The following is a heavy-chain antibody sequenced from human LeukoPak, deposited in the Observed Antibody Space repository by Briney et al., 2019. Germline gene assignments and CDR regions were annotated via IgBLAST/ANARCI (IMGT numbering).Heavy chain of an antibody. CDR1: GFSFRTYS. Sequence: PGGSLRLSCAASGFSFRTYSFTWVRQAPGKGLEWVASISSSGNYLYYADSFKGRFTISRDTAKNSLYLQMNILRVEDTAVYSCARPETEGEISGAWGYWGQGTLVTVSS. J-gene: IGHJ4*02. D-gene: IGHD3-16*01. CDR2: ISSSGNYL. V-gene: IGHV3-21*01. CDR3: ARPETEGEISGAWGY.